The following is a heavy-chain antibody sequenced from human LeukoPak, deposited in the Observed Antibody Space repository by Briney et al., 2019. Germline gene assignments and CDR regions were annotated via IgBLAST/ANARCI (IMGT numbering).Heavy chain of an antibody. CDR1: GFTFRNYG. V-gene: IGHV3-30*18. CDR2: ISYDGSNK. Sequence: GGSLRLSCAASGFTFRNYGIHWVRQAPGKGLEWVAVISYDGSNKYYADSVEGRFTISRDNSKNTVYLQMNSLRAEDTAVYYCENGDYPVGSFDYWGQGTLVTVSS. D-gene: IGHD4-17*01. CDR3: ENGDYPVGSFDY. J-gene: IGHJ4*02.